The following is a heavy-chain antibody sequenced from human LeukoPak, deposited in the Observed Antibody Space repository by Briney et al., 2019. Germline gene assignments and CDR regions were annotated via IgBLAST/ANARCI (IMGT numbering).Heavy chain of an antibody. J-gene: IGHJ4*02. Sequence: GASVKVSCKVSGYTLTELSMHWVRQAPGKGLEWMGGFDPEDGETIYAQKFQGRVTMTEDTSTDTAYMELSSLRSEDTAVYYCATGKYSGSSWYYFDYWGQGTLVTVSS. V-gene: IGHV1-24*01. D-gene: IGHD1-26*01. CDR2: FDPEDGET. CDR1: GYTLTELS. CDR3: ATGKYSGSSWYYFDY.